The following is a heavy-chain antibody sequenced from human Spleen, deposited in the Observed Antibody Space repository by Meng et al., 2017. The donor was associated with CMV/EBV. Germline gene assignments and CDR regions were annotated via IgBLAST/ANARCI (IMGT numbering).Heavy chain of an antibody. Sequence: GESLKISCAASGFTFNNYAMNWVRHLPGKGLEWVSAIRGNGVNTYYADSVKGRFSISRDNSKNTLYLQMNSLRAEDTAVYYCARDHLPSRFIVVVPAAPDYWGQGTLVTVSS. J-gene: IGHJ4*02. D-gene: IGHD2-2*01. CDR1: GFTFNNYA. CDR2: IRGNGVNT. V-gene: IGHV3-23*01. CDR3: ARDHLPSRFIVVVPAAPDY.